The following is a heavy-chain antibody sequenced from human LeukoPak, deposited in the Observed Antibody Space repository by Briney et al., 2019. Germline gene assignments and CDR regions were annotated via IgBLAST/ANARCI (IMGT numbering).Heavy chain of an antibody. Sequence: PSETLSLTCTVSGGSISSYYWSWIRQPPGKGLEWIGYIYYSGSTNYNPSLKSRVTISVDTSKNQFSLKLSSVTAADTAVYYCARVTYGSGSYYSGTSAFDIWGQGTMVTVSS. V-gene: IGHV4-59*01. D-gene: IGHD3-10*01. CDR3: ARVTYGSGSYYSGTSAFDI. CDR2: IYYSGST. CDR1: GGSISSYY. J-gene: IGHJ3*02.